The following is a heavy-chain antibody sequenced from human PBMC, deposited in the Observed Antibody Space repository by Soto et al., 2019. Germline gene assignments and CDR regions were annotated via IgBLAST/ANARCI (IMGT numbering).Heavy chain of an antibody. CDR1: GFTFSSYS. CDR2: ISSSSSTI. Sequence: EVQLVESGGGLVQPGGSLRLSCAASGFTFSSYSMNWVRQAPGKGLEWVSYISSSSSTIYYADSVKGRFTISRDNAKNSLYLQMNSLRDEDTAVYYCARESNVYYDFWSGYVYWGQGTLVTVSS. V-gene: IGHV3-48*02. CDR3: ARESNVYYDFWSGYVY. D-gene: IGHD3-3*01. J-gene: IGHJ4*02.